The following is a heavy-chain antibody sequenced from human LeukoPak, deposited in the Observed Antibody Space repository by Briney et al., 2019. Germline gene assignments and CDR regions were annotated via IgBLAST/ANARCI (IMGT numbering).Heavy chain of an antibody. V-gene: IGHV4-39*01. CDR1: GASISSGSYY. CDR3: ARLPIMVGAPRHFQD. CDR2: IYYRGST. Sequence: PSETLSLTCTVSGASISSGSYYWGWIRQPPGKGLEWIASIYYRGSTYDNPSLKSRVTISLDTSKNQFSLKLSSETAADTAVYYCARLPIMVGAPRHFQDWGQGTLVIVSS. J-gene: IGHJ1*01. D-gene: IGHD1-26*01.